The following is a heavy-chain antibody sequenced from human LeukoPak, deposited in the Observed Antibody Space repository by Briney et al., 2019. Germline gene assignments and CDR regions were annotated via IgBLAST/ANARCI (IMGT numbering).Heavy chain of an antibody. D-gene: IGHD2-21*02. CDR2: ISSSSSTI. CDR3: ARAPGGRKNPNLVVTAIFFDY. V-gene: IGHV3-48*04. CDR1: GFTFSSYS. J-gene: IGHJ4*02. Sequence: GGSLRLSCAASGFTFSSYSMNWVRQAPGKGLEWVSYISSSSSTIYYADSVKGRFTISRDNAKNSLYLQMNSLRAEDTAVYYCARAPGGRKNPNLVVTAIFFDYWGQGTLVTVSS.